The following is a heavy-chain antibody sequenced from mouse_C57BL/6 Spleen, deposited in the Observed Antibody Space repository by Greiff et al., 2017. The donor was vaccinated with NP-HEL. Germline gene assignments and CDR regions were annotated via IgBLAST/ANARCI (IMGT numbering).Heavy chain of an antibody. CDR3: TREDYGSGSGYFDY. J-gene: IGHJ2*01. CDR2: ISSGGDYI. V-gene: IGHV5-9-1*02. CDR1: GFTFSSYA. D-gene: IGHD1-1*01. Sequence: EVQGVESGEGLVKPGGSLKLSCAASGFTFSSYAMSWVRQTPEKRLEWVAYISSGGDYIYYADTVKGRFTISRDTARNTMYLQMSSLKSEDTAMYYCTREDYGSGSGYFDYWGQGTTLTVAS.